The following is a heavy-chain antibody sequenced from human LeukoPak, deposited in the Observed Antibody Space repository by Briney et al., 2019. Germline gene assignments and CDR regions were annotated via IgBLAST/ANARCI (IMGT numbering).Heavy chain of an antibody. CDR3: ARGGISIFGVVIYMDV. J-gene: IGHJ6*03. D-gene: IGHD3-3*01. CDR1: GFTFSTYG. CDR2: INWNGGST. Sequence: GGSLRLSCEVSGFTFSTYGMSWVRQAPGKGLEWVSGINWNGGSTGYADSVKGRFTISRDNAKNSLSLQMNSLRVEDTALYYCARGGISIFGVVIYMDVWGKGTTVTVSS. V-gene: IGHV3-20*04.